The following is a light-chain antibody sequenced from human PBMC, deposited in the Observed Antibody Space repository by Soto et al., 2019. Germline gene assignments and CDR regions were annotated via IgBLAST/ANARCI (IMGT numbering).Light chain of an antibody. CDR2: SAS. V-gene: IGKV3-15*01. CDR1: QNVISN. Sequence: EIVMTQSPGTLSVSPGERATLSCRASQNVISNLAWYQQRPGRAPRLLIYSASTRATGIPARFSGSGSGTEFTLTISSLQSGDAAVYYCQQYYEWPRGTFGQGTKVDI. J-gene: IGKJ1*01. CDR3: QQYYEWPRGT.